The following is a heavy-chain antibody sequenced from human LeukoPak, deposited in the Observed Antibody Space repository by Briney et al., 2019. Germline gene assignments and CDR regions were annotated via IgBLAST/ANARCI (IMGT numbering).Heavy chain of an antibody. CDR3: ARHDYGDYVGLGAFDI. CDR2: IYYSGST. V-gene: IGHV4-59*08. CDR1: GGSISSYY. J-gene: IGHJ3*02. D-gene: IGHD4-17*01. Sequence: SETLSLTCTVSGGSISSYYWSWIRQPPGKGLEWIGYIYYSGSTNYNPSLKSRVTISVDTSENQFSLKLSSVTAADTAVYYCARHDYGDYVGLGAFDIWGQGTMVTVSS.